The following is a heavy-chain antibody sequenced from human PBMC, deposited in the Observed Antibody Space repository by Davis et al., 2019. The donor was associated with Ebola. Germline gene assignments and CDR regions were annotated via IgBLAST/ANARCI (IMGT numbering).Heavy chain of an antibody. CDR1: GYTFTGYY. D-gene: IGHD6-19*01. CDR3: AKGDLAVAGLDY. Sequence: AASVKVSCKASGYTFTGYYMHWVRQAPGQGLEWMGWINPNSGGTNYAQKFQGWVTMTRDTSISTAYLELSRLRSDDTAVYYCAKGDLAVAGLDYWGQGTLVTVSS. V-gene: IGHV1-2*04. CDR2: INPNSGGT. J-gene: IGHJ4*02.